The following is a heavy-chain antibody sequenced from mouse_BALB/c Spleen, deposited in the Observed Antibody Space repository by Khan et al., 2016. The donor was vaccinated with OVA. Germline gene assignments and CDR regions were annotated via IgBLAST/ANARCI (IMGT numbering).Heavy chain of an antibody. CDR2: IYTYTGES. CDR3: ARGGRRAMDD. CDR1: GYTFTNYG. Sequence: QIQLVQSGPDLKKPGETVKISCKASGYTFTNYGINRVKQAPGKGLKWMGWIYTYTGESTYADDFKGRFAFSLETSASTAYLQINNLKNDDTATYFCARGGRRAMDDWGQGTSVTVSS. V-gene: IGHV9-3-1*01. D-gene: IGHD3-3*01. J-gene: IGHJ4*01.